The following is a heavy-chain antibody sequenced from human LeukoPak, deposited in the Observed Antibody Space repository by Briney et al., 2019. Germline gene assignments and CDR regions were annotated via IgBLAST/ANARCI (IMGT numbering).Heavy chain of an antibody. J-gene: IGHJ4*02. Sequence: GGSLRLSCAASGFTFSSFGMNWVRQAPGKGLEWISYISTSSLNTIHYADSVKGRFTISRDNAKNSLFLQMNSLRAEDTAVYYXARSLSTDFDYWGQGILVTVSS. CDR2: ISTSSLNTI. V-gene: IGHV3-48*04. CDR3: ARSLSTDFDY. D-gene: IGHD5/OR15-5a*01. CDR1: GFTFSSFG.